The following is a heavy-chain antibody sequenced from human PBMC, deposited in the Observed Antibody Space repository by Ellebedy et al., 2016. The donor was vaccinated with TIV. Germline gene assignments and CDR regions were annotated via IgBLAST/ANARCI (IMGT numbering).Heavy chain of an antibody. CDR3: ARDKRGYYDNIEGDAFDI. J-gene: IGHJ3*02. CDR1: GYTFTNNA. V-gene: IGHV1-3*01. CDR2: INVGNGNT. Sequence: AASVKVSCKASGYTFTNNAIHWVRQAPGQRLEYMGWINVGNGNTKYSQKFQGRVTMTRNTSISTAYMELNSLRSEDTAVYYCARDKRGYYDNIEGDAFDIWGQGTMVTVSS. D-gene: IGHD3-22*01.